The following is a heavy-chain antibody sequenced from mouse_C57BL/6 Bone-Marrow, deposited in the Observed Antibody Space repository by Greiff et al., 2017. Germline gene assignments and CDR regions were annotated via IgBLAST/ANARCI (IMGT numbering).Heavy chain of an antibody. CDR3: ARDGAIAYYSTSYAMDY. Sequence: DVMLVESGGGLVKPGGSLKLSCAASGFTFSSYAMSWVRQTPEKRLEWVATLSDGGSYTYYPDNVQGRFTISRDNAKNNLYLQMSQLKSEDTAMYYCARDGAIAYYSTSYAMDYWGQGTSVTVSS. CDR1: GFTFSSYA. V-gene: IGHV5-4*03. D-gene: IGHD2-5*01. J-gene: IGHJ4*01. CDR2: LSDGGSYT.